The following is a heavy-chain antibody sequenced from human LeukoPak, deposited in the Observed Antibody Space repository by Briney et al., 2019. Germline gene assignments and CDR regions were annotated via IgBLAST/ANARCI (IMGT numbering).Heavy chain of an antibody. CDR3: ARSGYSSSWLFDY. J-gene: IGHJ4*02. Sequence: ESGPTLVTPPQPLTLTCTSSGSSLTTRQMGVSWIRQPPGKALECPTRIDWDDDKFYTTSLKTRLTISKDTSKNQMVLTMTNMDPVDTATYYCARSGYSSSWLFDYWGQGTLVTVSS. D-gene: IGHD6-13*01. CDR1: GSSLTTRQMG. V-gene: IGHV2-70*04. CDR2: IDWDDDK.